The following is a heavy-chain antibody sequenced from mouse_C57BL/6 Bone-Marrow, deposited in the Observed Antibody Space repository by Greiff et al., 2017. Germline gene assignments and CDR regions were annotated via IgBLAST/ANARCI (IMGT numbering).Heavy chain of an antibody. CDR1: GYTFTSYG. V-gene: IGHV1-81*01. CDR2: IYPRSGNT. D-gene: IGHD2-3*01. CDR3: ARRDGYYVDFDY. J-gene: IGHJ2*01. Sequence: VQLQQSGAELARPGASVKLSCKASGYTFTSYGISWVKQRTGQGLEWIGEIYPRSGNTYYNEKFKGKATLTADKSSRTAYMELRSLTSEDSAVYFCARRDGYYVDFDYWGQGTALTVSS.